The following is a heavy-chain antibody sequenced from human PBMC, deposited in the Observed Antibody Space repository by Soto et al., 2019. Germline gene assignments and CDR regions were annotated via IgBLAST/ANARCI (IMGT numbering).Heavy chain of an antibody. J-gene: IGHJ4*02. D-gene: IGHD3-22*01. CDR2: FDPEDGET. Sequence: ASVKVSCKVSGYTLTELSMHWVRQAPGKGLEWMGGFDPEDGETIYAQKFQGRVTMTEDTSTDTAYMELSSLRSEDTAVCYCATTIYYYDSSGFDYWGQGTLVTVPQ. CDR3: ATTIYYYDSSGFDY. CDR1: GYTLTELS. V-gene: IGHV1-24*01.